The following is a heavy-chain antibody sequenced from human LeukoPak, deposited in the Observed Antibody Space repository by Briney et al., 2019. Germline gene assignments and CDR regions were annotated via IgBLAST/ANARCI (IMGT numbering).Heavy chain of an antibody. CDR3: VRDVGGDYVPQRFET. D-gene: IGHD3-10*02. V-gene: IGHV3-11*01. CDR2: ISRSSSNI. CDR1: GFKFIDDY. Sequence: GGSLRLSCAASGFKFIDDYMSWIRQPPGKGLEWIAYISRSSSNIWSAASVRGRFSISMDNAKNSLFLQVDSLRVDDTAVYYCVRDVGGDYVPQRFETWGHGTLVIVSS. J-gene: IGHJ5*01.